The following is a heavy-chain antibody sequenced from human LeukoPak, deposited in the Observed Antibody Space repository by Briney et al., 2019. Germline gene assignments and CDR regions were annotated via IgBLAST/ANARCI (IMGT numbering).Heavy chain of an antibody. CDR1: GYTFTSYD. CDR2: MNPNSGNT. V-gene: IGHV1-8*01. Sequence: ASVKVSCKASGYTFTSYDINWVRQATGQGLEWMGWMNPNSGNTGYVRKFQGRVTMTRNTSISTAYMELSSLRSEDTAVYYCAASPDYYYYMDVWGKGTTVTVSS. CDR3: AASPDYYYYMDV. J-gene: IGHJ6*03.